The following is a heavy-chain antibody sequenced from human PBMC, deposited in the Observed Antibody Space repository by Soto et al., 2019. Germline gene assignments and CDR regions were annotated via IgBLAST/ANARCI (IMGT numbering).Heavy chain of an antibody. V-gene: IGHV4-31*03. CDR3: ARDYGDYSNWFDP. D-gene: IGHD4-17*01. Sequence: SETLSLTCTVSGGSISSGGYYWNWIRQHPGKGLEWIGYIYYSGSTYYNPSLKSRVTISVDTSKNQFSLKLSSVTAADTAVYYCARDYGDYSNWFDPWGQGTLVTVSS. CDR1: GGSISSGGYY. J-gene: IGHJ5*02. CDR2: IYYSGST.